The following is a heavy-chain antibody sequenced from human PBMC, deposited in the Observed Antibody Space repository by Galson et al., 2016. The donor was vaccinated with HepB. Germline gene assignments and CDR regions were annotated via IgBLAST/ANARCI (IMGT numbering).Heavy chain of an antibody. D-gene: IGHD4-23*01. V-gene: IGHV3-49*03. CDR1: GFTFVDYA. CDR3: VADHGGFDALDF. Sequence: SLRLSCAASGFTFVDYAMGWCRQAPGKGLEWIGYIGGKTYGVTIRYAASVKGRFTISRDDSKNIAYLQMDSLNAEDTAINYCVADHGGFDALDFWGQGTLVTVSS. J-gene: IGHJ4*02. CDR2: IGGKTYGVTI.